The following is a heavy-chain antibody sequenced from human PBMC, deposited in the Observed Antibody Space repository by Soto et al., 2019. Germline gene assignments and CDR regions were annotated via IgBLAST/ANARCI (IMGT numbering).Heavy chain of an antibody. CDR2: IFYSGST. D-gene: IGHD2-21*02. Sequence: QLRLQESGPGLVKPSETLSLTCTVSGASIDSTSSYYWGWIRQPPGKGLEWIGSIFYSGSTSRNPSLQSRVTISVDTSNNQFYLKLTSVTAADTAVYYCARHDFYRSYVDVWGKGTTVIVSS. V-gene: IGHV4-39*01. J-gene: IGHJ6*03. CDR1: GASIDSTSSYY. CDR3: ARHDFYRSYVDV.